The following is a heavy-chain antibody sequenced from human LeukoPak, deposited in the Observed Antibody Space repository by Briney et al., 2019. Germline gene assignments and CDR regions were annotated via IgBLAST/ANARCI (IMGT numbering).Heavy chain of an antibody. CDR1: GFTFDDYA. CDR2: ISWNSGSI. D-gene: IGHD1-26*01. V-gene: IGHV3-9*01. J-gene: IGHJ4*02. Sequence: SGGSLRLSCAASGFTFDDYAMHWVRQAPGKGLEWVSGISWNSGSIGCADSVKGRFTISRDNAKNSLYLQMNSLRAEDTALYYCAKSSFVGAAIDYWGQGTLVTVSS. CDR3: AKSSFVGAAIDY.